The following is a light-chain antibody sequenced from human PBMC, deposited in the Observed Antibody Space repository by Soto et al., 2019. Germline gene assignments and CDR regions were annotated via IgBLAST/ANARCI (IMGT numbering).Light chain of an antibody. CDR3: CSYAGRSTLV. J-gene: IGLJ3*02. Sequence: QYVLTQPASVSGAPGQSITISCTGSSSDVGSYNLVSWNQQYPGKAPKLMIYEGNKGPPGVSNGFPGSKSGNRPSLTISGLQAEDEADYYCCSYAGRSTLVFGGGTKLTVL. V-gene: IGLV2-23*01. CDR1: SSDVGSYNL. CDR2: EGN.